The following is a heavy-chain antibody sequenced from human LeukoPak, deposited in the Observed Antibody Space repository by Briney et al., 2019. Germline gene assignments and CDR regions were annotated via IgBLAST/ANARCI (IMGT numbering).Heavy chain of an antibody. Sequence: ASVKVSCKASGYTFTSYYIHWVRQAPGQGLEWLGYISAYNGNTNYAQKVQGRITMTTDTSTSTAYMEMRSLRSDDTAVYYCARDCSGSSCYWIHWGQGTLVTVSS. CDR1: GYTFTSYY. CDR3: ARDCSGSSCYWIH. D-gene: IGHD2-15*01. CDR2: ISAYNGNT. J-gene: IGHJ4*02. V-gene: IGHV1-18*04.